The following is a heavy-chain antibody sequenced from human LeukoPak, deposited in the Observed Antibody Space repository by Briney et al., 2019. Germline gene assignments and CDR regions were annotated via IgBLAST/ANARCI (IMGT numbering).Heavy chain of an antibody. CDR2: IIPIFATA. J-gene: IGHJ6*03. CDR3: ARWVWSGPHYYYYMDV. Sequence: SVKVSCKASGGTFSSYAISWVRQAPGQGLEWMGGIIPIFATANYAQKFQGRVTITTDESTSTAYMEPSSLRSEDTAVYYCARWVWSGPHYYYYMDVWGKGTTVTVSS. CDR1: GGTFSSYA. D-gene: IGHD3-3*01. V-gene: IGHV1-69*05.